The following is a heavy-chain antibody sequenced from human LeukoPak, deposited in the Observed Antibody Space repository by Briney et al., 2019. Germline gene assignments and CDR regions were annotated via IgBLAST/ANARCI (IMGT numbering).Heavy chain of an antibody. CDR3: ARVGIEYSSSSNWFDP. J-gene: IGHJ5*02. V-gene: IGHV1-24*01. CDR2: FDPEDGET. Sequence: ASVKVSCKVSGYTLTELSMHWVRQAPGKGLEWMGGFDPEDGETIYAQKFQGRATMTTDTSTSTAYMELRSLRSDDTAVYYCARVGIEYSSSSNWFDPWGQGTPVTVSS. CDR1: GYTLTELS. D-gene: IGHD6-6*01.